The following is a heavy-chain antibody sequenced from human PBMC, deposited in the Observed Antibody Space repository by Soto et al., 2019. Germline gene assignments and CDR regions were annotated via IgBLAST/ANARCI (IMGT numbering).Heavy chain of an antibody. V-gene: IGHV4-31*03. D-gene: IGHD4-17*01. CDR1: GGSIGSGGYY. Sequence: TLSLTCTVSGGSIGSGGYYWSWIRQYPGKGLEWIGYIYYSGSSYYNPSLKSRVSISVDTSKNQFSLKLSSVTAADTAVYYCARFRNDYGGNSNYYYGMDVWGQGTTVTVSS. CDR3: ARFRNDYGGNSNYYYGMDV. J-gene: IGHJ6*02. CDR2: IYYSGSS.